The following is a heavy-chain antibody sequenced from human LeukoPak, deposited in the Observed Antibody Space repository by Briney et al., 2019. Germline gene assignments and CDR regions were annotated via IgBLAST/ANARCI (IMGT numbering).Heavy chain of an antibody. D-gene: IGHD6-19*01. V-gene: IGHV1-8*01. CDR1: GYTFTSYD. Sequence: ASVKVSCKASGYTFTSYDINWVRQATGQGLEGMGWMKPNSGNTGYAQKFQGRVTMTRNTSRSTAYIELSSSRSADTAAYSYAIGYRDSSGWYKTSVFAEGGERTLVTVPS. J-gene: IGHJ4*02. CDR2: MKPNSGNT. CDR3: AIGYRDSSGWYKTSVFAE.